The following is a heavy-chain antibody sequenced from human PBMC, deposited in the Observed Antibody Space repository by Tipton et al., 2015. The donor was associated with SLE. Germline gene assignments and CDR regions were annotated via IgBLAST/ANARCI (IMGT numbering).Heavy chain of an antibody. D-gene: IGHD7-27*01. J-gene: IGHJ3*02. CDR1: GDSVSSNSAA. CDR3: ARLGPTGDLGDAFDI. V-gene: IGHV6-1*01. CDR2: TYYRSKWYN. Sequence: PGLVKPSQTLSLACAISGDSVSSNSAAWNWIRQSPSRGLEWLGGTYYRSKWYNDYAVSVKSRITTNPDTSKNQFSLQVNSVTPEDTAVYYCARLGPTGDLGDAFDIWGQGTMVTVSS.